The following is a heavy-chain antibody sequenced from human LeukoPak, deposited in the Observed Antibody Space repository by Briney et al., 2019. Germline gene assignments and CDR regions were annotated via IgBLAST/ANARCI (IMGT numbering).Heavy chain of an antibody. CDR3: ARDPTCGGDCYSEYFQH. CDR1: GGTFSSYA. D-gene: IGHD2-21*01. J-gene: IGHJ1*01. Sequence: ASVKVSCKASGGTFSSYAISWVRQAPGQGLEWMGRNIPILGIANYAQKFRGRVTITADKSTSTAYMELSSLRSEDTAVYYCARDPTCGGDCYSEYFQHWGQGTLVTVSS. V-gene: IGHV1-69*04. CDR2: NIPILGIA.